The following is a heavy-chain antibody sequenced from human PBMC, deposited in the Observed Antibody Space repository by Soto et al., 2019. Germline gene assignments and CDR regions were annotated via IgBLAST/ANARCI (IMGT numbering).Heavy chain of an antibody. J-gene: IGHJ4*02. CDR1: GFILADFA. Sequence: GGTLSLSCKVTGFILADFALHWVWPAPGKGLEWVSGISWNRAGVVYAESVKGRFRILRENAKDFLYLPMYSRRPDDTALYFCEKDSCGWPRNYFDNWGQGALATVSS. V-gene: IGHV3-9*01. CDR2: ISWNRAGV. D-gene: IGHD6-19*01. CDR3: EKDSCGWPRNYFDN.